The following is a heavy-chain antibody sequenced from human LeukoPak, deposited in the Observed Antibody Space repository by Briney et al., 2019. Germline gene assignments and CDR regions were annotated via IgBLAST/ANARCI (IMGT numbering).Heavy chain of an antibody. CDR2: MNPNSGNT. CDR3: ARGAALWFGELLFYYYYYGMDV. CDR1: GYTFTSYD. J-gene: IGHJ6*02. V-gene: IGHV1-8*01. Sequence: ASVKVSCKASGYTFTSYDINQVRQATGQGLEWMGWMNPNSGNTGYAQKFQGRVTMTRNTSISTAYMELSSLRSEDTAVYYCARGAALWFGELLFYYYYYGMDVWGQGTTVTVSS. D-gene: IGHD3-10*01.